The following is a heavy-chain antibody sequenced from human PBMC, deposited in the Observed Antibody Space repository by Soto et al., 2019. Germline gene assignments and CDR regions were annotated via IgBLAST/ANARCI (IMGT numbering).Heavy chain of an antibody. Sequence: PSETLSLTCTVSGGSIITSHWWSWVRQPPGKGLEWIGEVYHSGSTYYNPSLKSRFTLSVDKSRNQFSLKVTSVTAADTAVYYCARSLIPTLYCSSTSCIAWYFDYWGQGTLVTVSS. CDR1: GGSIITSHW. J-gene: IGHJ4*02. V-gene: IGHV4-4*02. CDR3: ARSLIPTLYCSSTSCIAWYFDY. CDR2: VYHSGST. D-gene: IGHD2-2*01.